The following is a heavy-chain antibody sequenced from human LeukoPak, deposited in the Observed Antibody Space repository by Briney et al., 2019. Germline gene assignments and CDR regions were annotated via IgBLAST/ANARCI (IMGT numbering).Heavy chain of an antibody. J-gene: IGHJ4*02. Sequence: SVKVSCKASGGTFSSYAISWVRQAPGQGLEWMGRIIPILGIANYAQKFQGRVTITADKSTSTAYMELSSLRSEDTAMYYCARDYSGSYGYWGQGTLVTVSS. CDR2: IIPILGIA. CDR1: GGTFSSYA. V-gene: IGHV1-69*04. CDR3: ARDYSGSYGY. D-gene: IGHD1-26*01.